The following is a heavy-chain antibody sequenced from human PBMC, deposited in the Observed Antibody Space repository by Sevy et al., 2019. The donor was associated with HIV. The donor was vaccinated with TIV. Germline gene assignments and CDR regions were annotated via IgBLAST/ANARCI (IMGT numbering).Heavy chain of an antibody. CDR3: ERVDAVATISFDY. D-gene: IGHD5-12*01. J-gene: IGHJ4*02. V-gene: IGHV3-7*01. CDR2: IKQDGSEK. CDR1: GFTFSSYW. Sequence: GGSLRLSCAASGFTFSSYWMSWVRQAPGKGLEWVANIKQDGSEKYYVDSVQGRFTISRDNAKNSLYLQMNSLRAEDTAVYYCERVDAVATISFDYWVQGTLVTVSS.